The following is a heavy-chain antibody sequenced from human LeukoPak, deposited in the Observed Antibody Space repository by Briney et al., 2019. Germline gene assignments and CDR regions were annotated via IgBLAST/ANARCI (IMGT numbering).Heavy chain of an antibody. J-gene: IGHJ4*02. D-gene: IGHD3-22*01. V-gene: IGHV1-69*01. CDR1: GGTFSSYA. CDR3: ASSSSGYYFYTTPAAFDY. CDR2: IIPIFATT. Sequence: ASVKVSCKASGGTFSSYAISWVRQAPGQELEWMGGIIPIFATTNYAQKFQGRVTITADESTSTAYMELSSLRSEDAAVYYCASSSSGYYFYTTPAAFDYWGQGTLVTVSS.